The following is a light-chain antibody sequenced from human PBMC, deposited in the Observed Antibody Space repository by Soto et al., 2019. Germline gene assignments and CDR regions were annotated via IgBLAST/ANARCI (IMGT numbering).Light chain of an antibody. CDR2: SND. CDR1: TSNLGSNT. V-gene: IGLV1-44*01. J-gene: IGLJ1*01. CDR3: AAWDDRLNAYV. Sequence: QSVLTQPPSASGTPGQRVTISCSGGTSNLGSNTVTWYQHLPGTAPKLVIYSNDDRPSGVPDRFSGSTSGTSASLAIRGLQSDDEADHFCAAWDDRLNAYVFGGGTKVTVL.